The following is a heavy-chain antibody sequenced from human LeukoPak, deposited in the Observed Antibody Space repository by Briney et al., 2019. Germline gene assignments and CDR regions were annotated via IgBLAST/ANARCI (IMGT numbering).Heavy chain of an antibody. CDR3: ARGRYFDWLDYYYGMDV. CDR1: GYTFTSYA. CDR2: INAGNGDT. D-gene: IGHD3-9*01. J-gene: IGHJ6*04. Sequence: ASVKVSCKASGYTFTSYAMHWVRQAPGQRLEWMGWINAGNGDTKYSQKFQGRVTITRDTSASPAYMELSSLRSEDTAVYYCARGRYFDWLDYYYGMDVWGKGTTVTVSS. V-gene: IGHV1-3*01.